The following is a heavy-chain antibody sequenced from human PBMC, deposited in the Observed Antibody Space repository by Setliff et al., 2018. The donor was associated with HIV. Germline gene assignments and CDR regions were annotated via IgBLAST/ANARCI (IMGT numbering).Heavy chain of an antibody. CDR2: ISPQNGKT. D-gene: IGHD3-22*01. V-gene: IGHV1-18*01. J-gene: IGHJ4*02. CDR1: GYDFRRYG. Sequence: WASVKVSCKTSGYDFRRYGIAWVRQVPGHGLEWMGWISPQNGKTKYAQRFQGRVSMSTDTAYMELSSLRSEDTAVYYCATPLSHDSSGREPFDYWGQGTLVTVSS. CDR3: ATPLSHDSSGREPFDY.